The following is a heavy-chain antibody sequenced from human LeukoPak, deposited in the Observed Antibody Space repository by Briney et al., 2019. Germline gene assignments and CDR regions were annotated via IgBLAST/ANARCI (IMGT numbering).Heavy chain of an antibody. Sequence: GGSLRLSCAASRFTFNSYAMSWVRQAPGKGLEWVSVIGGSDGITFYVGSVKGRFTISRDNSKDTLYLQMNSLRAEDTAVYYCARNENSGWGYFDYWGQGTLVSVSS. CDR2: IGGSDGIT. V-gene: IGHV3-23*01. CDR3: ARNENSGWGYFDY. D-gene: IGHD5-12*01. CDR1: RFTFNSYA. J-gene: IGHJ4*02.